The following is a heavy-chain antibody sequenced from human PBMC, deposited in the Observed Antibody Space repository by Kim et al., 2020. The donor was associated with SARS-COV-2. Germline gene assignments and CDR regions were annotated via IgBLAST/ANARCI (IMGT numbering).Heavy chain of an antibody. CDR2: INAGNGNT. Sequence: ASVKVSCKASGYTFTSYAMHWVRQAPGQRLEWMGWINAGNGNTKYSQKFQGRVTITRDTSASTAYMELSSLRSEDTAVYYCARDGEVWFGELYLYGMDVWGQGTTVTVSS. D-gene: IGHD3-10*01. CDR1: GYTFTSYA. V-gene: IGHV1-3*01. CDR3: ARDGEVWFGELYLYGMDV. J-gene: IGHJ6*02.